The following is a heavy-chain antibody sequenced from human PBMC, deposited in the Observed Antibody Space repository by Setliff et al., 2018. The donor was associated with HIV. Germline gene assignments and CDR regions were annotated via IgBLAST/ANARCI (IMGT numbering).Heavy chain of an antibody. CDR3: ARADYDSLSGDNFHLNV. V-gene: IGHV3-21*01. J-gene: IGHJ6*04. D-gene: IGHD3-3*01. CDR1: GLTLTNHS. Sequence: GGSLRLSCVGSGLTLTNHSMIWVRQAPGEGLEWGSSISGSSVFMYYADSVKGRFTVSRDNAQNSLDLQMNSLKVEDTAVYYCARADYDSLSGDNFHLNVWGKGTTVTVSS. CDR2: ISGSSVFM.